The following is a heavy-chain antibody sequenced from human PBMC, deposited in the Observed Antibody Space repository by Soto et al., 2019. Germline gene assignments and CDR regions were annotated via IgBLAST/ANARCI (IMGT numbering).Heavy chain of an antibody. CDR2: IYYIGST. V-gene: IGHV4-39*01. D-gene: IGHD3-22*01. Sequence: SETLSLTCTVSGGSISRSSYYWGWIRQPPGKGLEWLGSIYYIGSTYYNPSLKSRVTISVDTSKNQFSLKLSSVTAADTAVYYCMLGSGWKDFDYWGQGTLVTVSS. J-gene: IGHJ4*02. CDR3: MLGSGWKDFDY. CDR1: GGSISRSSYY.